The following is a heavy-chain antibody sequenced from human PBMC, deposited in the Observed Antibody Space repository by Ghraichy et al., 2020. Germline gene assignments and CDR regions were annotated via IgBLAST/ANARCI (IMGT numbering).Heavy chain of an antibody. V-gene: IGHV6-1*01. CDR2: TYYRSKWYN. CDR1: GDSVSSNSAA. J-gene: IGHJ4*02. CDR3: ARDGHYYDYVWGSYRFFDY. D-gene: IGHD3-16*02. Sequence: SETLSLTCAISGDSVSSNSAAWNWIRQSPSRGLEWLGRTYYRSKWYNDYAVSVKSRITINPDTSKNQFSLQLNSVTPEDTAVYYCARDGHYYDYVWGSYRFFDYWGQGTLVTVSS.